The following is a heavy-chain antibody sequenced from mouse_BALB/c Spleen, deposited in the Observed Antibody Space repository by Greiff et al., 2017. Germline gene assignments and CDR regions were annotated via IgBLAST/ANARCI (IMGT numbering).Heavy chain of an antibody. D-gene: IGHD1-1*01. J-gene: IGHJ3*01. V-gene: IGHV1-81*01. CDR2: IYPGCGST. CDR1: GYTFTDYV. CDR3: TRPPFITAVRGFAD. Sequence: QVQLQQSGPELVKPGASVKMSCKASGYTFTDYVISWVKQRTGQGLEWIGEIYPGCGSTYYNEKFKGKATLTADKSSNTAYMQLSSLTSDDSAVYFGTRPPFITAVRGFADWGQGTLVTVSA.